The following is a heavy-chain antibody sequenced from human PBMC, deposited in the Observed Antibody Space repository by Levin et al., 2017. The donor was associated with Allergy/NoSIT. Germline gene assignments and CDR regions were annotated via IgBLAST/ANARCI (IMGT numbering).Heavy chain of an antibody. CDR3: ARDLAALARIGGMDV. D-gene: IGHD6-6*01. CDR2: ISRSSSHI. Sequence: GGSLRLSCAASGFTFSTSDMNWVRQAPGKGLEWVSYISRSSSHIYYADSVKGRFTISRDNAKNSLYLQMNGLTAEDTAVYYCARDLAALARIGGMDVWGQGTTVTVSS. V-gene: IGHV3-21*01. CDR1: GFTFSTSD. J-gene: IGHJ6*02.